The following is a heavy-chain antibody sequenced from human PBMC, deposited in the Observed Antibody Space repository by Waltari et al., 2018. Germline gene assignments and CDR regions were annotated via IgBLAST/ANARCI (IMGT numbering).Heavy chain of an antibody. V-gene: IGHV3-7*01. Sequence: EVQLVESGGGLVQPGGSLRLSCLASRFTFSSHWISWIRQVPGKGLEWVANINPGGTEIQYADSAKGRFTISRDNAQTSLYLQMNRLRAEDTAIYYCARDHVTPGLVFDFWGQGTLVTVSS. CDR3: ARDHVTPGLVFDF. CDR1: RFTFSSHW. D-gene: IGHD4-4*01. CDR2: INPGGTEI. J-gene: IGHJ4*02.